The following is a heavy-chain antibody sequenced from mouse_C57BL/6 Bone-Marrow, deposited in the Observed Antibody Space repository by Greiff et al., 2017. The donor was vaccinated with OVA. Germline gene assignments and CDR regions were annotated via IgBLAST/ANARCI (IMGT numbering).Heavy chain of an antibody. CDR2: ITPSTGGT. V-gene: IGHV1-42*01. D-gene: IGHD2-1*01. J-gene: IGHJ2*01. Sequence: VQLQQSGPELVKPGASVKISCKASGYSFTGYYMNWVKQSPEKSLEWIGEITPSTGGTTYNQKFKAKATLTVDKSSSTAYMQLKSLTSEDSAVYYCANLLGDYWGQGTTLTVSS. CDR1: GYSFTGYY. CDR3: ANLLGDY.